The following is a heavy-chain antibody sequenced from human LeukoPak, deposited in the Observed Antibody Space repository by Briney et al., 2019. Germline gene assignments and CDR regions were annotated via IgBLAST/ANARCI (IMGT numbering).Heavy chain of an antibody. Sequence: SETLSLTCTVSGGSISSGSYYWGWIRQPPGKGLEWIGSIYYSGSTYYNPSLKSRVTISVDTSKNQFSLKLSSVTAADTAVYYCARDYCSGGSCYWDQIDAFDIWGQGTMVTVSS. V-gene: IGHV4-39*07. J-gene: IGHJ3*02. CDR3: ARDYCSGGSCYWDQIDAFDI. D-gene: IGHD2-15*01. CDR1: GGSISSGSYY. CDR2: IYYSGST.